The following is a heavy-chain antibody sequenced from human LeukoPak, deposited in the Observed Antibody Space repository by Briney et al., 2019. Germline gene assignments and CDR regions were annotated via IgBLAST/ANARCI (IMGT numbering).Heavy chain of an antibody. CDR3: ARGLDGAKDRKRFDY. J-gene: IGHJ4*02. CDR2: ISSSGSTI. V-gene: IGHV3-48*03. D-gene: IGHD5-24*01. CDR1: GFTFSSYE. Sequence: GGSPRLSCAASGFTFSSYEMNWVRQAPGKGLEWVSYISSSGSTIYYADSVKGRFTISRDNAKNSLYLQMNSLRAEDTAVYYCARGLDGAKDRKRFDYWGQGTLVTVSS.